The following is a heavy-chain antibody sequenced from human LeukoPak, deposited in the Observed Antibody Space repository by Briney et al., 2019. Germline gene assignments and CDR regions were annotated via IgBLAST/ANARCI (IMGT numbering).Heavy chain of an antibody. CDR1: GFTFSSYS. Sequence: GGSLRLSCAASGFTFSSYSMNWVRQAPGKGLEWVSSISSSSSYIYYADSVKGRFTISRDNAKNSLYLQMNSLRAEDTAVYYCARVEGYCCSTSCPANYLGQGTLVTVS. J-gene: IGHJ4*02. CDR2: ISSSSSYI. V-gene: IGHV3-21*01. D-gene: IGHD2-2*01. CDR3: ARVEGYCCSTSCPANY.